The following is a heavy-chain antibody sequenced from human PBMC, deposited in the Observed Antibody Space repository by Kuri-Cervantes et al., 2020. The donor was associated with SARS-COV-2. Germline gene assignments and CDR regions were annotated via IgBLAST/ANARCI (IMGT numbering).Heavy chain of an antibody. Sequence: SQTLSLTCAVYGGSFSGYYWSWIRQSPGKGLEWIGYIYYSGNTYYNPALKSRVTISVDTSKNQFPLRLTSVTAADTAVYYCVRDRGEWELLRGSFYYGLDVWGHGTTVTVSS. CDR1: GGSFSGYY. V-gene: IGHV4-34*09. D-gene: IGHD1-26*01. CDR2: IYYSGNT. CDR3: VRDRGEWELLRGSFYYGLDV. J-gene: IGHJ6*02.